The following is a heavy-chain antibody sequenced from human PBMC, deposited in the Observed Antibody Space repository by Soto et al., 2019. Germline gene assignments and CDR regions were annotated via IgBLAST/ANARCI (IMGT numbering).Heavy chain of an antibody. D-gene: IGHD3-10*01. V-gene: IGHV3-23*01. Sequence: GGSLRLSCAASGFTFSSYAMSWVRQAPGKGLEWVSAISGSGGSTYYADSVKGRFTISRDNSKNTLYLQMNSLRAEDTAVYYCAKARYAGSPAWWYFDYWGQGTLVTVSS. CDR2: ISGSGGST. J-gene: IGHJ4*02. CDR1: GFTFSSYA. CDR3: AKARYAGSPAWWYFDY.